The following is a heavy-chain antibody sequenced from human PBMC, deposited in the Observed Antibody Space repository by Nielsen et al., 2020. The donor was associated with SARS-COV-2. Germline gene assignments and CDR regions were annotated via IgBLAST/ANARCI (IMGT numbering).Heavy chain of an antibody. CDR1: GYTFTSYA. CDR3: ARGRTAGTLRYFDY. Sequence: ASVKVSCKASGYTFTSYAMHWVRQAPGQRLEWMGWINAGNGNTKYSQKFQGRVTITRDTSATTAYMELSSLTSEDTAVYYCARGRTAGTLRYFDYWGQGALVTVSS. D-gene: IGHD6-13*01. CDR2: INAGNGNT. J-gene: IGHJ4*02. V-gene: IGHV1-3*01.